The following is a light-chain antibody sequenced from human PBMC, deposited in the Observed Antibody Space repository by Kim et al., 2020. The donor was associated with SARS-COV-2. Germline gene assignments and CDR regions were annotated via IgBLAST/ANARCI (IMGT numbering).Light chain of an antibody. Sequence: SASVGDRVTITCRASQGISKDLAWYQQKPGNAPKLLIFAASALQSVVPTRFSGSGSGTDFTLTISSLQPEDVATYYCQKYNGAPWTFGQGTKLEI. CDR1: QGISKD. V-gene: IGKV1-27*01. J-gene: IGKJ1*01. CDR2: AAS. CDR3: QKYNGAPWT.